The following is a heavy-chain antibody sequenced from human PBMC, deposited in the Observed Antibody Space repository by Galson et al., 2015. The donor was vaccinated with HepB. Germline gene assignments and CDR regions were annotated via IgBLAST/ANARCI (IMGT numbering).Heavy chain of an antibody. CDR2: INPIFGTA. V-gene: IGHV1-69*13. CDR3: ARDPTPMITNWFDP. Sequence: SVKVSCKASGGPFSSYAISWVRQAPGQGLEWMGGINPIFGTANYAQNFQDRVTITADESTSTAYMELRSLRSDDTAVYYCARDPTPMITNWFDPWGQGTLVTVSS. J-gene: IGHJ5*02. CDR1: GGPFSSYA. D-gene: IGHD3-16*01.